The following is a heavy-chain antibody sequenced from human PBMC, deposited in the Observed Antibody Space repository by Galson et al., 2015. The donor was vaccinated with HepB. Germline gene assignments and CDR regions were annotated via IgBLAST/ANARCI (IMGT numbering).Heavy chain of an antibody. CDR1: GFTFRNSA. V-gene: IGHV3-23*01. D-gene: IGHD3-22*01. CDR2: VSTSGDRT. CDR3: AKSGYDGSGYGFNDY. Sequence: LRLSCAASGFTFRNSAMTWVRQVPGKGLEWVSGVSTSGDRTYYTGSVRGRFSMSRDNSKNTVYLQMNDLRPEDTAIYYCAKSGYDGSGYGFNDYWGQGTLVTVTS. J-gene: IGHJ4*02.